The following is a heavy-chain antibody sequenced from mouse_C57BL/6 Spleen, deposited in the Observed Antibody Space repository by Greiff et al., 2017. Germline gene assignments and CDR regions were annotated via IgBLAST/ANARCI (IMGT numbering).Heavy chain of an antibody. D-gene: IGHD2-4*01. Sequence: QVQLQQSGAELVKPGASVKISCKASGYAFSSYWMNWVKQRPGKGLEWIGQIYPGDGDTNYNGTFKGKATLTADKSSSTAYMQRSSLTSEDSAVYFCARAPYDYDRAWFAYWGQGTLVTVSA. CDR3: ARAPYDYDRAWFAY. V-gene: IGHV1-80*01. CDR1: GYAFSSYW. J-gene: IGHJ3*01. CDR2: IYPGDGDT.